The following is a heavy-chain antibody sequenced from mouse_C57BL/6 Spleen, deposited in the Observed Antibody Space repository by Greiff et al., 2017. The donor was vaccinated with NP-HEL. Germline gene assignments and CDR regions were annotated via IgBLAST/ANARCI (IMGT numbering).Heavy chain of an antibody. D-gene: IGHD1-1*01. CDR3: ARLYYGSSYPFDY. V-gene: IGHV1-7*01. CDR2: INPSSGYT. Sequence: VNVVESGAELAKPGASVKLSCKASGYTFTSYWMHWVKQRPGQGLEWIGYINPSSGYTKYNQKFKDKATLTADKSSSTAYMQLSSLTYEDSAVYYCARLYYGSSYPFDYWGQGTTLTVSS. J-gene: IGHJ2*01. CDR1: GYTFTSYW.